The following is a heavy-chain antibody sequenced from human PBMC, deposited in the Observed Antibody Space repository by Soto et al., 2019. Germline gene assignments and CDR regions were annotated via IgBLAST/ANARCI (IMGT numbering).Heavy chain of an antibody. V-gene: IGHV3-30*04. CDR3: ARDWGELRYFDY. Sequence: GGSLRLSCAASGFTFSSYAMHWVRQAPGKGLEWVAVISYDGSNKYYADSVKGRFTISRDNSKNTLYLQMNSLRAEDTAVYYCARDWGELRYFDYVGQGTLVTVSS. J-gene: IGHJ4*02. CDR1: GFTFSSYA. CDR2: ISYDGSNK. D-gene: IGHD1-26*01.